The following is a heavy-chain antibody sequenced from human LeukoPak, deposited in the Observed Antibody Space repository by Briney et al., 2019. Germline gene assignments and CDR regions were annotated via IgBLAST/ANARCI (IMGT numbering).Heavy chain of an antibody. J-gene: IGHJ4*02. D-gene: IGHD3-10*01. Sequence: GGSLRLSCAASGFTFSDYYMSWIRQAPGKGLVWVSYISSSGRTIYYADSVKGRFTISRDNAKNSLYLQMNSLRVEDRAVYYCATVTYGRLDYWGQGTLVTVSS. CDR3: ATVTYGRLDY. V-gene: IGHV3-11*04. CDR1: GFTFSDYY. CDR2: ISSSGRTI.